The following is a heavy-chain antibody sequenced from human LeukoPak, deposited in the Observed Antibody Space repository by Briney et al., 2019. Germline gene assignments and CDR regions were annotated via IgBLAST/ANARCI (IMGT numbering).Heavy chain of an antibody. J-gene: IGHJ6*03. CDR2: INPNSGGT. CDR1: GYTFTGYY. Sequence: ASVKVSCKASGYTFTGYYMHWVRQAPGQGLEWMGWINPNSGGTNYAQKFQGRVTMTRDTSISTAYMELSRLRSDDTAVYYCARDLGITMVRGVIFYYYYMDVWGKGTTVTVSS. D-gene: IGHD3-10*01. V-gene: IGHV1-2*02. CDR3: ARDLGITMVRGVIFYYYYMDV.